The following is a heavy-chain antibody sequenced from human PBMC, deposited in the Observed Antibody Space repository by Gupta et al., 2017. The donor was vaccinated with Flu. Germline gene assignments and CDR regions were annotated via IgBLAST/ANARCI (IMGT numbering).Heavy chain of an antibody. CDR3: TKGTAGMETDY. CDR1: GIIVTDYA. J-gene: IGHJ4*02. D-gene: IGHD6-13*01. Sequence: EVKLLESEGGLVQTGGSLRLSCVASGIIVTDYAMRWVRQAPGEGVEEVSSISGSSGSTNNADSVKDRFTTSRNNSKNTVYLQMNSLGVEDTAAYYCTKGTAGMETDYWGQGTLVTVSA. V-gene: IGHV3-23*01. CDR2: ISGSSGST.